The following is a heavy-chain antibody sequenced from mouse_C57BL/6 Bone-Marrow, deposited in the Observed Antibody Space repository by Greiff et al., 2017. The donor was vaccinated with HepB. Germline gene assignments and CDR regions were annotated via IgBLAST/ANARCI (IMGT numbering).Heavy chain of an antibody. Sequence: VQLQQSGAEPVRPGASVTLSCKASGYTFTDYEMHWVKQTPVHGLEWIGAIDPETGGTAYNQKFKGKAILTADKSSSTAYMELRSLTSEDSAVYYCTRGLNDGYFYAMDYWGQGTSVTVSS. CDR3: TRGLNDGYFYAMDY. D-gene: IGHD2-3*01. J-gene: IGHJ4*01. V-gene: IGHV1-15*01. CDR2: IDPETGGT. CDR1: GYTFTDYE.